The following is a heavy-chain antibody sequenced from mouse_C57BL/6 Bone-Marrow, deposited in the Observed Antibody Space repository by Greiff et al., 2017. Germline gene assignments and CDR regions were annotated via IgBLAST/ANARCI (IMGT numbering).Heavy chain of an antibody. CDR2: INPNNGGT. CDR1: GYTFTDYN. V-gene: IGHV1-18*01. D-gene: IGHD1-1*01. Sequence: VQLQHSGPELVKPGASVKIPCKASGYTFTDYNMDWVKQSHGKSLEWIGDINPNNGGTIYNQKFKGKATLTVDKSSSTAYMELRSLTSEDTAVYYCALITTVVAHWYFDVWGTGTTVTVSS. CDR3: ALITTVVAHWYFDV. J-gene: IGHJ1*03.